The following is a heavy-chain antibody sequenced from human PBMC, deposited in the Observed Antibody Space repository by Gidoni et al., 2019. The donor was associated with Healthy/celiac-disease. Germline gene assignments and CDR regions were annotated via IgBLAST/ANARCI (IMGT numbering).Heavy chain of an antibody. J-gene: IGHJ4*02. CDR3: ATLKDYFDY. Sequence: QVQLVESGGGVVQPGGSRGLSWERSGFTFISDGMHWVRQAPGKGLEWVAFIRYDGSNKYYADSVKGRFTISRDNSKNTLYLQMNSLRAEDTAVYYCATLKDYFDYWGQGTLVTVSS. CDR2: IRYDGSNK. V-gene: IGHV3-30*02. CDR1: GFTFISDG.